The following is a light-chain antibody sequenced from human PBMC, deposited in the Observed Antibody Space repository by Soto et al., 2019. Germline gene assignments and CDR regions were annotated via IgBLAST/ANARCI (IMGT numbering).Light chain of an antibody. CDR2: DVS. CDR1: SGDVGHYNY. V-gene: IGLV2-11*01. CDR3: CSYAGSYTYVV. J-gene: IGLJ2*01. Sequence: QSALTQPRSVSGSPGQSVTISCTGTSGDVGHYNYVSWYQQHTGKAPKLMVYDVSKRPSGVPDRFSGSKSGNTASLTISGLQDEHEADYYCCSYAGSYTYVVFGGGTKLTVL.